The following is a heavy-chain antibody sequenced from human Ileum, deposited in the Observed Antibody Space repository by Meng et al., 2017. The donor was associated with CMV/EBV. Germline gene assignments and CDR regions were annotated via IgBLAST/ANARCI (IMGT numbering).Heavy chain of an antibody. CDR3: AKPLVGATNYFDY. J-gene: IGHJ4*02. D-gene: IGHD1-26*01. V-gene: IGHV3-23*01. Sequence: GESLKISCAASGFTFGAYAMSWVRQAPGKGLEWVSAISGSGGSTYYADSVKGRFTISRDNSKNTLYLQMNSLRAEDTAVYYCAKPLVGATNYFDYWGQGTLVTVSS. CDR2: ISGSGGST. CDR1: GFTFGAYA.